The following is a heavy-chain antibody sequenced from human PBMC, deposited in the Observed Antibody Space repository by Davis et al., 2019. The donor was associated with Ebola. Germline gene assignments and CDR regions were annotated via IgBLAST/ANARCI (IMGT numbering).Heavy chain of an antibody. Sequence: MPGGSLRLSCTVSGGSISSYYWSWIRQPPGKGLEWIGYIYYSGSTYYNPSLKSRVTISVDTSKNQFSLKLSSVTAADTAVYYCARDSSGSYLGWFDPGAREPWSPSPQ. J-gene: IGHJ5*02. V-gene: IGHV4-59*12. D-gene: IGHD1-26*01. CDR2: IYYSGST. CDR3: ARDSSGSYLGWFDP. CDR1: GGSISSYY.